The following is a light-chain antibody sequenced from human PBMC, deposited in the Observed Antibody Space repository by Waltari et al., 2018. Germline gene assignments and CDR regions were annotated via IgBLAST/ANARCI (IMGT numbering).Light chain of an antibody. J-gene: IGLJ2*01. V-gene: IGLV2-14*01. CDR2: DVS. Sequence: QSALPQPASVPGATGQSITISGTGTSSDVAVYNYVSWYQQHPGNAPKLMIYDVSNRPAGVSNRFSGSKSGNTASLTISGLQAEDEADYYCSSYTSSSTLDVVFGGGTKLTVL. CDR3: SSYTSSSTLDVV. CDR1: SSDVAVYNY.